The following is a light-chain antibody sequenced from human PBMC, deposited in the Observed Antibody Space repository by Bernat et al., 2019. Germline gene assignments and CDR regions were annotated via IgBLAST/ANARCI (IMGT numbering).Light chain of an antibody. Sequence: DIVMTQSPLSLPVTPGEPASISCRSSQSLLHSNGYNYLDWYLQKPGQSPQLLIYLGSNRASGVPDRFSGSGSGTDFTLKISRVEAEDVGVYSCIHALPTLLTFGRGTQVEVK. CDR1: QSLLHSNGYNY. CDR3: IHALPTLLT. J-gene: IGKJ4*01. V-gene: IGKV2-28*01. CDR2: LGS.